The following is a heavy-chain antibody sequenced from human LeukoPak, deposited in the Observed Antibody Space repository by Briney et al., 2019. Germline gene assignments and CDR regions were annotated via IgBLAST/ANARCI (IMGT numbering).Heavy chain of an antibody. J-gene: IGHJ6*04. V-gene: IGHV1-69*13. CDR3: ARAPSGIAVSYYYYGMDV. CDR2: IIPIFGTA. CDR1: GGTFSSYA. Sequence: ASVKVSCKASGGTFSSYAISWVRQAPGQGLEWMGGIIPIFGTANYAQKFQGRVTITADESTSTAYMELSSLRSEDTAVYYCARAPSGIAVSYYYYGMDVWGEETTVTVSS. D-gene: IGHD6-19*01.